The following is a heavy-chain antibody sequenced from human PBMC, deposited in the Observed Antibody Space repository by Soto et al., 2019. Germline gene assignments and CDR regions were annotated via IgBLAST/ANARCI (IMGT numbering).Heavy chain of an antibody. D-gene: IGHD2-15*01. J-gene: IGHJ4*02. CDR3: ARLSVRYCSGGSCSQLDY. CDR2: ISSSGGTI. Sequence: EVQLVESGGGLVQPGGSVRLSCAASGFTFSTYSMNWVRQAPGKGLEWVSFISSSGGTIYYADSVKGRFTISRDNAKNSLYLQMNSLNDEDTAVYYCARLSVRYCSGGSCSQLDYWGQGTLVTVSS. CDR1: GFTFSTYS. V-gene: IGHV3-48*02.